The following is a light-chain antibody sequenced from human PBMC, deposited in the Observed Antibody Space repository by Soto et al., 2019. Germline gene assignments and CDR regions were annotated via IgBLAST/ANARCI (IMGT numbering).Light chain of an antibody. CDR3: QQSDSLPPT. V-gene: IGKV1-33*01. CDR1: QDINNF. J-gene: IGKJ4*01. CDR2: DAI. Sequence: DIQMTQSPSSLSASVGDRVTITCQASQDINNFLHWYEQRPGKAPKLLIYDAIKLDTGVPSRFSGSGSGTHFTFTISSLQPEDIATYFCQQSDSLPPTCGGGTKVEI.